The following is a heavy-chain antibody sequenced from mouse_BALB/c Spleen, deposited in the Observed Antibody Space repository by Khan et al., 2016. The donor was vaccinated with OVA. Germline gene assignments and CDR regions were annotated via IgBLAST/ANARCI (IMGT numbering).Heavy chain of an antibody. J-gene: IGHJ3*01. V-gene: IGHV1S135*01. Sequence: VQLKESGPELMKPGASVKISCKASGYSFTSYYIHWVMESHGKSLEWIGYIDPFSGDTTYNQKFKGKATLPVDKSSSTSYILLSNLTSEDSAVYYCTRHGYVAWFTYWGQGTLVTVSA. D-gene: IGHD2-2*01. CDR3: TRHGYVAWFTY. CDR1: GYSFTSYY. CDR2: IDPFSGDT.